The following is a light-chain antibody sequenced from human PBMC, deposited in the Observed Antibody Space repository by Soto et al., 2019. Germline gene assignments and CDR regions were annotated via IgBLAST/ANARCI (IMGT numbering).Light chain of an antibody. V-gene: IGKV1-8*01. CDR3: QQYYNYMLT. CDR2: AAS. CDR1: KGIRTY. J-gene: IGKJ4*01. Sequence: AIRMTQSPSSVSASTGDRVILTCRASKGIRTYLAWYQQKPGKAPRLLIYAASTLQSGVPSRFSGSGSGTDFTLTIDSLQSEDFATYYCQQYYNYMLTFGGGTRVEIK.